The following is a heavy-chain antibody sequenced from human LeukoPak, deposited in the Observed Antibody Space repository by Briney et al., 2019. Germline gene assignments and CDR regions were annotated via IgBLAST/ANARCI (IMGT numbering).Heavy chain of an antibody. CDR3: ARGYSNYGYAFDI. D-gene: IGHD4-11*01. Sequence: GGSLRLSCAASGFTFSSYGMNWVRQAPGKGLEWVSAISGRDDSTNYADSVKGRFTISRDNSKNTLYLHMNSLRADDTAVYYCARGYSNYGYAFDIWGQGTMVTVSS. CDR1: GFTFSSYG. J-gene: IGHJ3*02. CDR2: ISGRDDST. V-gene: IGHV3-23*01.